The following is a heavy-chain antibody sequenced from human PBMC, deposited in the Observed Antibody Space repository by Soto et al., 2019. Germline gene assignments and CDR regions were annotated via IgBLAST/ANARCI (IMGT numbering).Heavy chain of an antibody. V-gene: IGHV1-18*01. D-gene: IGHD3-3*01. Sequence: ASVKVSCKASGYTFASYGISWVRQAPGQGLEWMGWISAYNGNTNYAQKLQGRVTMTTDTSTSTAYMELRSLRSDDTAVYYCARSPDVLRFLEWSINWFDPWGQGTLVTV. CDR3: ARSPDVLRFLEWSINWFDP. CDR2: ISAYNGNT. CDR1: GYTFASYG. J-gene: IGHJ5*02.